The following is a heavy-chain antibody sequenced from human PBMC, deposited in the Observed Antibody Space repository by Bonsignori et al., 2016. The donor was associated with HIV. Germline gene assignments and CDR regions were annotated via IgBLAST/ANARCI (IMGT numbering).Heavy chain of an antibody. CDR3: ARGGGDSFDY. CDR1: GYSISSGYY. CDR2: IYHSGST. V-gene: IGHV4-38-2*01. Sequence: SETLSLTCAVSGYSISSGYYWGWIRQPPGKGLEWIGSIYHSGSTYYNPSLKSRVTISLDTSKNQFSLKLTSVTAADTAVYYCARGGGDSFDYWGQGTLVTVSS. J-gene: IGHJ4*02. D-gene: IGHD2-21*01.